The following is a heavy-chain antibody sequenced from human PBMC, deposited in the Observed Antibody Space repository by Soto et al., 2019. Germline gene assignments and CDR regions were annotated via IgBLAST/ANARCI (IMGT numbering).Heavy chain of an antibody. CDR1: GASVRSGSYY. D-gene: IGHD4-17*01. CDR2: IYDTGTT. Sequence: QVQLQESGPGLMKPSETLSLTCTVSGASVRSGSYYWSWVRQPPGRGLEWIGYIYDTGTTNYNPSLKSRVTMSVDTSKNQFSLMLNSLTAADTAVYYCARVEDYGDYFDYWGQGTLVTVSS. V-gene: IGHV4-61*01. CDR3: ARVEDYGDYFDY. J-gene: IGHJ4*02.